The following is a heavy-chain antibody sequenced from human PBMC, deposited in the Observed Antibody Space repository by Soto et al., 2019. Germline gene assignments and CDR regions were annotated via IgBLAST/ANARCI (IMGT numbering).Heavy chain of an antibody. CDR2: IIPISETT. CDR3: ARALLSHSYDSGGYDSYFHAMDV. Sequence: QVQLVQSGAEVKKPGSSVKVSCKASGGTFSSLDINWVRQAPGQGLERMGGIIPISETTNYAQIFQGRVSIVADISTSTAYMELSRLRSEDTAVYYCARALLSHSYDSGGYDSYFHAMDVWGQGTPVTVSS. V-gene: IGHV1-69*06. D-gene: IGHD3-22*01. CDR1: GGTFSSLD. J-gene: IGHJ6*02.